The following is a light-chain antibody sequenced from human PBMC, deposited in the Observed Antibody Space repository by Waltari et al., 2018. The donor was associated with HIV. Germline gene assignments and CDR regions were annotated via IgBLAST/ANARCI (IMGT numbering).Light chain of an antibody. V-gene: IGLV3-1*01. CDR2: QDN. CDR1: KLGNKY. CDR3: QAWDSNTVV. J-gene: IGLJ2*01. Sequence: SYELTQPPSVSVSPGQTASITCSGDKLGNKYVCWYQQKPGQSPVLVIYQDNKRPSGFPARFSCSNSGSTATLTISGSQAMDEADYYCQAWDSNTVVFGGGTKLTVL.